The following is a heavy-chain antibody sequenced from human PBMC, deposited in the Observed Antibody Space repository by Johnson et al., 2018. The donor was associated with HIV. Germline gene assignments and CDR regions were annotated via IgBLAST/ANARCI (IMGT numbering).Heavy chain of an antibody. V-gene: IGHV3-7*03. CDR3: TTGISWFGAITFDI. J-gene: IGHJ3*02. CDR1: GFTFRSFW. D-gene: IGHD3-10*01. CDR2: IKEDGSEK. Sequence: VQLVESGGGLVQPGGSLRLSCVASGFTFRSFWMSWVRQAPGKGLDWVANIKEDGSEKYYADSVKGRFTIFRDNSENTLYLQMNSLRAEDTAVYYCTTGISWFGAITFDIWGQGTMVTVSS.